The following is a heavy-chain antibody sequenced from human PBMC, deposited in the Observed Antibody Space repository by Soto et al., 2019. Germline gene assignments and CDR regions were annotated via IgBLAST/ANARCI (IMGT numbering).Heavy chain of an antibody. D-gene: IGHD6-13*01. J-gene: IGHJ4*02. V-gene: IGHV3-23*01. Sequence: PGGSLRLSCSASGFTCSNYYMVWVRQAPGKGLEWVSAISGSGGSTYYADSVKGRFTISRDNSKNTLYLQMNSLRAEDTAVYYCAKEPRYSSSWFGYWGQGTLVTVSS. CDR2: ISGSGGST. CDR1: GFTCSNYY. CDR3: AKEPRYSSSWFGY.